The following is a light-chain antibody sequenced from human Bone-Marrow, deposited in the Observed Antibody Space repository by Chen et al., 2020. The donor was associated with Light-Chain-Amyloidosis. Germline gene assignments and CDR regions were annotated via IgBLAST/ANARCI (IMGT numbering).Light chain of an antibody. V-gene: IGLV2-14*01. Sequence: QSALTQPASVPGSPGQPITISSTGTSSDVGGDNHVSWYQQHPDKAPKLMIYEVTNQPSWVPDRFSGSKSDNTASLTISGLQTEDEADYFCSSYTITNTLVFGSGTRVTVL. CDR1: SSDVGGDNH. CDR2: EVT. J-gene: IGLJ1*01. CDR3: SSYTITNTLV.